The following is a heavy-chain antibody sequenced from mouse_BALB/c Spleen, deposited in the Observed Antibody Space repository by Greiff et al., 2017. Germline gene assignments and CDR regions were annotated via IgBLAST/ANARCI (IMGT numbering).Heavy chain of an antibody. V-gene: IGHV1-37*01. CDR2: INPYNGDT. Sequence: EVQLVESGPELVKPGASVKISCKASGYSFTGYFMNWVKQSHGKSLEWIGRINPYNGDTFYNQKFKGKATLTVDKSSSTAHMELLSLTSEDSAVYYCGRRYGSSYDAMDYWGQGTSVTVSS. CDR1: GYSFTGYF. D-gene: IGHD1-1*01. CDR3: GRRYGSSYDAMDY. J-gene: IGHJ4*01.